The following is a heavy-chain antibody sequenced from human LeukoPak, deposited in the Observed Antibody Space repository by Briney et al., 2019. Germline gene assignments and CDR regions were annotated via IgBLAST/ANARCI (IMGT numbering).Heavy chain of an antibody. V-gene: IGHV3-30-3*01. CDR1: GFTFSSYA. Sequence: GGSLRLSCAASGFTFSSYAMHRVRQAPGKGLEWVAVISYDGSNKYYADSVKGRFTISRDNSKNTLYLQMNSLRAEDTAVYYCARDLRRHIVVVTAIRYSYYGMDVWGQGTTVTVSS. CDR3: ARDLRRHIVVVTAIRYSYYGMDV. CDR2: ISYDGSNK. J-gene: IGHJ6*02. D-gene: IGHD2-21*02.